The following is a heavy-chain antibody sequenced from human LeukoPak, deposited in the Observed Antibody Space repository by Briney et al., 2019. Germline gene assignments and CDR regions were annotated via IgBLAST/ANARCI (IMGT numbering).Heavy chain of an antibody. CDR2: MNPNSGNT. D-gene: IGHD1-26*01. V-gene: IGHV1-8*01. CDR3: ARGVGATTGDWFDP. Sequence: ASVKVSCKASGYTFTSYDINWVRQATGQGLEWMGWMNPNSGNTGYAQKFQGRVTMTRNTSISTAYMELSSLRSEDTAVYYCARGVGATTGDWFDPWGQGTLVTVSS. CDR1: GYTFTSYD. J-gene: IGHJ5*02.